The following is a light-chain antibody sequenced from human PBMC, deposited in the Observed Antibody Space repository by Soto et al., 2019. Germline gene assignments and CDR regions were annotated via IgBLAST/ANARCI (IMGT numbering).Light chain of an antibody. J-gene: IGKJ1*01. CDR3: QQRSNWPRA. V-gene: IGKV3-11*01. Sequence: EYVLTQSPGTLSLSPGERATLSCRSSQSIGRFLAWYQHKPGQAPRLLIYAASFRATGTPDRFSGSGSGTDFTLTISSLEPEDFAVYYCQQRSNWPRAFGQGTKVDIK. CDR2: AAS. CDR1: QSIGRF.